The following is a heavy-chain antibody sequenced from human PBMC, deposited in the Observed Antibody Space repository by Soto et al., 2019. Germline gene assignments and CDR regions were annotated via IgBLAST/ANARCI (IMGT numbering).Heavy chain of an antibody. CDR1: GYTFTSYY. Sequence: GPSVKVSCKASGYTFTSYYMHWVRQAPGQGLEWMGIINPSGGSTSYAQKFQGRVTMTRDTSTSTVYMELSSLRSEDTAVYYCARAYSSGWYIAGNGAFDIWGQGTMVTVSS. CDR2: INPSGGST. J-gene: IGHJ3*02. D-gene: IGHD6-19*01. CDR3: ARAYSSGWYIAGNGAFDI. V-gene: IGHV1-46*01.